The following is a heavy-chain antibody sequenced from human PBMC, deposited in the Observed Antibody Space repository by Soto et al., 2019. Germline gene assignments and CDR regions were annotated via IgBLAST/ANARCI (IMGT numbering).Heavy chain of an antibody. Sequence: QLQLQESGSGLVKPSQTLSLTCAVSGGSISSGGYSWSWIRQPPGKGLEWIGYIYHSGSTYYNPYIQSRFTISVDRSKNQFSLKLSSVTAADTAVYYCARVRPVYYDSSGYSTLFDYWGQGTLVTVSS. J-gene: IGHJ4*02. CDR2: IYHSGST. D-gene: IGHD3-22*01. V-gene: IGHV4-30-2*01. CDR1: GGSISSGGYS. CDR3: ARVRPVYYDSSGYSTLFDY.